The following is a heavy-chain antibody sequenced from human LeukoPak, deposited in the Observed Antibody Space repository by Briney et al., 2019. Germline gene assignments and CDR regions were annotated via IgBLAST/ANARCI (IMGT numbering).Heavy chain of an antibody. CDR2: IYHSGST. J-gene: IGHJ4*02. D-gene: IGHD3-3*01. Sequence: SETLSLTCTVSGYSISSGYYWGWIRQPPGKGLEWIGSIYHSGSTYYNPSLKSRVTISVDASKNQFSLKLSSVTAADTAVYYCARNYDFWSGYYLWGQETLVTVSS. V-gene: IGHV4-38-2*02. CDR1: GYSISSGYY. CDR3: ARNYDFWSGYYL.